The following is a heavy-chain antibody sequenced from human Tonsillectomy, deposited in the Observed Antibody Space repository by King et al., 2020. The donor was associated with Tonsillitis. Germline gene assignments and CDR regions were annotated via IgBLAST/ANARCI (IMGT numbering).Heavy chain of an antibody. J-gene: IGHJ4*01. CDR3: ASHGTPPRIDFDY. V-gene: IGHV4-59*08. CDR1: GGSISSYY. Sequence: LQLQESGPGLVKPSETLSLTCTVSGGSISSYYWSWIRQPPGKGLEWIGYIYYTGSTNYNPSLKSRVTIQVDTSKNQFSLKLSSVTAADTAVYYWASHGTPPRIDFDYWGHGTLVTVSS. CDR2: IYYTGST.